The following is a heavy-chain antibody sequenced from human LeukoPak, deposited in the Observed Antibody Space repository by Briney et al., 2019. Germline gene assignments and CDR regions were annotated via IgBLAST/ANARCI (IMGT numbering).Heavy chain of an antibody. J-gene: IGHJ4*02. D-gene: IGHD2-2*01. V-gene: IGHV4-59*01. CDR3: ARVEGFYCSSSSCPLDH. CDR1: GGSISSYY. Sequence: SETLSLTCTVSGGSISSYYWGWIRQPPGKGLEWIGYIYYSGSTNYNPSLKSRVTISVDTSKNQFSLKLSPVTAADMAVYYCARVEGFYCSSSSCPLDHWGQGTLVTVSS. CDR2: IYYSGST.